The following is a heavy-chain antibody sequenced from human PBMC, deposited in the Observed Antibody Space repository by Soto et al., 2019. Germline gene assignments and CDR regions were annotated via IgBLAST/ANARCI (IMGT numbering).Heavy chain of an antibody. CDR2: ISYDGSNK. CDR3: ARDKRDLRFLEWSYYFDY. Sequence: QVQLVESGGGVVQPGRSLRLSCAASGFTFSSCAMHWGRQAPGKGLEWVALISYDGSNKYYADSVKGRFTISRDNSKNTLYLQMNSLRAEDTAVYYCARDKRDLRFLEWSYYFDYWGQGTLVTVSS. J-gene: IGHJ4*02. V-gene: IGHV3-30-3*01. D-gene: IGHD3-3*01. CDR1: GFTFSSCA.